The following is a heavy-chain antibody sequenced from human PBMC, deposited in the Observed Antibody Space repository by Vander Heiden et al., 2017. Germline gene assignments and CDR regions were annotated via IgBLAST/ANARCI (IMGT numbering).Heavy chain of an antibody. Sequence: EVQLAESGGGLVQPGGSLRLSCVASGFPCRRYRLTWVRQAPGKGLEWVSSISSSSSYIYYADSVKGRFTISRDNAKNSLYLQMNSLRAEDTAVYYCAPYGDPNFDYWGQGTLVTVSS. D-gene: IGHD4-17*01. J-gene: IGHJ4*02. V-gene: IGHV3-21*01. CDR3: APYGDPNFDY. CDR1: GFPCRRYR. CDR2: ISSSSSYI.